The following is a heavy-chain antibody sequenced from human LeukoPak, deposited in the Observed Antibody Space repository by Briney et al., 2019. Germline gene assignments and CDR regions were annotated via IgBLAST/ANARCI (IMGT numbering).Heavy chain of an antibody. J-gene: IGHJ4*02. CDR2: IYYSGST. V-gene: IGHV4-59*08. D-gene: IGHD3-22*01. CDR1: GGSISSYY. Sequence: SETLSLTCTVSGGSISSYYWSWIRQPPGKGLEWIGYIYYSGSTYYNPSLKSRVTISVDTSKNQFSLKLSSVTAADTAVYYCARRYDSSGYYRYWGQGTLVAVSS. CDR3: ARRYDSSGYYRY.